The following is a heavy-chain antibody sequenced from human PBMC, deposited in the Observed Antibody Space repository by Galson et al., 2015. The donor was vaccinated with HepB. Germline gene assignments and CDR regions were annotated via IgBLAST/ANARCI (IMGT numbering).Heavy chain of an antibody. D-gene: IGHD6-19*01. V-gene: IGHV5-10-1*01. Sequence: QSGAEVKKPGESLRISCQASGYSFSNFWISWVRQVPGKGLEWMGRVEVEISYINYNPSFRGHVTISTDESLATAYLSWNSLKASDTALYYCVRHGDHRLDRFHMEVWGQGSAVTVSS. CDR3: VRHGDHRLDRFHMEV. J-gene: IGHJ6*02. CDR2: VEVEISYI. CDR1: GYSFSNFW.